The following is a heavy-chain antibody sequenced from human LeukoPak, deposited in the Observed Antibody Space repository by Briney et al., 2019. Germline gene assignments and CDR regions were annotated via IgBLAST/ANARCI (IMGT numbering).Heavy chain of an antibody. CDR1: GSSMSSAYY. CDR2: ISDSGSA. V-gene: IGHV4-38-2*02. D-gene: IGHD3-16*01. CDR3: ATYGVVLATYGSPSPFVY. Sequence: SETLSLTCTVSGSSMSSAYYWGWIRQPPGKGLEWIGSISDSGSAYYNPSLKSRVVISVDPSKKQCSLKVTSVTAADTAVYYCATYGVVLATYGSPSPFVYWGQGTLVTVSS. J-gene: IGHJ4*02.